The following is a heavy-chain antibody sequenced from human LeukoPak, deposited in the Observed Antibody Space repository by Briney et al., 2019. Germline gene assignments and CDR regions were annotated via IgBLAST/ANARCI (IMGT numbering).Heavy chain of an antibody. Sequence: PGGSLRLSCAASGFTFSDYTMDWVRQAPGKGLEWVSSITGSSSYIYYTDSVKGRFTISRDNAKNSLYLQMNSLRAEDTAVYYCAELGITMIGGVWGKGTTVTISS. J-gene: IGHJ6*04. CDR1: GFTFSDYT. D-gene: IGHD3-10*02. V-gene: IGHV3-21*01. CDR3: AELGITMIGGV. CDR2: ITGSSSYI.